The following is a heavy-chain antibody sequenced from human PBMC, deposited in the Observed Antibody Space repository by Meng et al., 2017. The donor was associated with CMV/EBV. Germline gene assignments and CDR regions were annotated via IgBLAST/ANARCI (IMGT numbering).Heavy chain of an antibody. Sequence: GGSLRLSCAASGLTFSSYWMHWVRQAPGKGLVWVSRINSDGSSTNYADSVKGRFTISRDNAKNTLYLQMNSLRAEDTAVYFCARDPGHFWSGSYYFDYWGQGTLVTVSS. D-gene: IGHD3-3*02. CDR2: INSDGSST. V-gene: IGHV3-74*01. CDR1: GLTFSSYW. CDR3: ARDPGHFWSGSYYFDY. J-gene: IGHJ4*02.